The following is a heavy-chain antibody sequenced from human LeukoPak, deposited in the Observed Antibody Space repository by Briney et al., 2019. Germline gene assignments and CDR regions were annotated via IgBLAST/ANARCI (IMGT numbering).Heavy chain of an antibody. CDR3: ARDLGYCSSTSCYNWFGP. V-gene: IGHV4-59*01. D-gene: IGHD2-2*01. CDR2: IYYSGNT. J-gene: IGHJ5*02. Sequence: PSETLSLTCTVSGGSISSYYWSWIRQPPRKGLEWIGYIYYSGNTNYNPSLKSRVTMSVDPSKNQFSLKLSAVTAADTAVYYCARDLGYCSSTSCYNWFGPWGQGSLVTVSS. CDR1: GGSISSYY.